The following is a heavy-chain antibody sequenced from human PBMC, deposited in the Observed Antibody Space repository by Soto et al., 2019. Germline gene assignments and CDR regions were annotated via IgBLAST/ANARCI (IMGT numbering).Heavy chain of an antibody. CDR2: IYYSGST. J-gene: IGHJ5*02. CDR1: GGSISSYY. V-gene: IGHV4-59*01. CDR3: ASLLPYADVA. Sequence: NPSETLSLTCTVSGGSISSYYWSWIRQPPGKGLEWIGYIYYSGSTNYNPSLKSRVTISVDTSKNQFSLKLSSVTAADTAVYYCASLLPYADVAWGQGTLVTVSS. D-gene: IGHD2-15*01.